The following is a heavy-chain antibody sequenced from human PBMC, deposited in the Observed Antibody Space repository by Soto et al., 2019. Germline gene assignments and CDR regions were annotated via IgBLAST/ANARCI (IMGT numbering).Heavy chain of an antibody. D-gene: IGHD2-21*01. J-gene: IGHJ3*02. CDR2: ISGYNGNS. CDR3: ARDPYCGGDCYYYGGAFDI. V-gene: IGHV1-18*01. Sequence: ASVKVSCKASGYTFTSYGISWVRQAPGQGLEWMGWISGYNGNSNYAQNLQGRVTMTTDTSTSTAYMELRSLRSDDTAVYYCARDPYCGGDCYYYGGAFDIWGQGTMVTVSS. CDR1: GYTFTSYG.